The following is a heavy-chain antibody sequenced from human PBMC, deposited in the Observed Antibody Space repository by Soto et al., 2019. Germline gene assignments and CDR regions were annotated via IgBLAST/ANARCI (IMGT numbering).Heavy chain of an antibody. V-gene: IGHV1-8*01. J-gene: IGHJ6*02. CDR1: GYTFTSYD. CDR3: ERPRSGSYYYGMDV. D-gene: IGHD3-3*01. Sequence: QVQLVQSGAEVKKPGASVKVSCKASGYTFTSYDINWVRQATGQGLEWMGWMNPNSGNTGYAQKFQGRVTMTRNTSIITAYMELSSLRSEDTAVYYCERPRSGSYYYGMDVWCQGTAVTVSS. CDR2: MNPNSGNT.